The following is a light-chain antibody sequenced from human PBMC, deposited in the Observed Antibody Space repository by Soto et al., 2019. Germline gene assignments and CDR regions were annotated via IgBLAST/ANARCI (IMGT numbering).Light chain of an antibody. CDR1: QSVSSNY. CDR3: QQYANAPFI. Sequence: EIVLTQSPGTLPLSPGERATLSCRASQSVSSNYLVWYQQKPGLAPRPLIYGASSRATGIPDRFSGSGSGTDFTLSISRLEPEDFAVYYCQQYANAPFIFGQGTKLEIK. J-gene: IGKJ2*01. CDR2: GAS. V-gene: IGKV3-20*01.